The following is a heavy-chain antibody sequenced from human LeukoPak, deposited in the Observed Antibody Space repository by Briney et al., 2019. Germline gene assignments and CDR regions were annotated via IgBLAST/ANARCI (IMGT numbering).Heavy chain of an antibody. CDR2: IYYSGST. CDR1: GGSISSSSYY. D-gene: IGHD3-16*01. CDR3: AVGGHGPSYYYFDY. J-gene: IGHJ4*02. V-gene: IGHV4-61*01. Sequence: SETLSLTCTVSGGSISSSSYYWSWIRQPPGKGLEWIGYIYYSGSTNYNPSLKSRVTISVDTSKSQFSLKLSSVTAADTAVYYCAVGGHGPSYYYFDYWGQGTLVTVSS.